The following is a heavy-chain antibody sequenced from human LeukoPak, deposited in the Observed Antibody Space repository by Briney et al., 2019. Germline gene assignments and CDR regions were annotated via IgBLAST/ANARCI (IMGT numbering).Heavy chain of an antibody. D-gene: IGHD5-12*01. CDR3: ASNSGYGRHAYYYYYMDV. V-gene: IGHV4-34*01. CDR2: INHSGVT. Sequence: PSETLSLTCAVYGGSFDGYYWSWIRQPPGKGLEWIGEINHSGVTNYNPSLESRVTISVDTSQNQFSLKLRSVTAADTAVYYCASNSGYGRHAYYYYYMDVWGKGTTVTVSS. CDR1: GGSFDGYY. J-gene: IGHJ6*03.